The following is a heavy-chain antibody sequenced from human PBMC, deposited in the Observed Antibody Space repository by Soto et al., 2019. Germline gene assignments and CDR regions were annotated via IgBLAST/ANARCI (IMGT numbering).Heavy chain of an antibody. CDR3: AKARYYDSTGYLYYFDY. CDR2: IIPVFGIT. CDR1: GGTFSSYA. J-gene: IGHJ4*02. Sequence: SVKVSCKASGGTFSSYAINWVRQAPGQGLEWMGGIIPVFGITHHAQKFQGRVSITADESTSTAYMELSSLRAEDTAVYYCAKARYYDSTGYLYYFDYWGQGTLVTVSS. V-gene: IGHV1-69*13. D-gene: IGHD3-22*01.